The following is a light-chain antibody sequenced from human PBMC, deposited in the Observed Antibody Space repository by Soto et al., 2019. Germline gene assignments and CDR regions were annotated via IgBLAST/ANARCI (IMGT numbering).Light chain of an antibody. CDR1: SSDVGGYNY. J-gene: IGLJ1*01. CDR3: SSYTSTSIV. CDR2: DVS. V-gene: IGLV2-14*01. Sequence: QSALTQPASVSGSPGQSITISCTGTSSDVGGYNYVSWYQRHPGKAPKLMIYDVSNRPSGVSNRFSGSKSGNTASLTISVSQAEDEADYHCSSYTSTSIVFGTGTKLTVL.